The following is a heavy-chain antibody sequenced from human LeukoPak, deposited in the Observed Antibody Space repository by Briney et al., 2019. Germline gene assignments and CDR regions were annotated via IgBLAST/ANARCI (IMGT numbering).Heavy chain of an antibody. V-gene: IGHV4-39*07. Sequence: PSETLSLTCTVSGGSISSSSYYWGWIRQPPGKGLEWIGSIYYSGSTYYNPSLKSRVTISVDTSKNQFSLKLSSVTAADTAVYYCARGAPEWYDILRPPFDYWGQGTLVTVSS. J-gene: IGHJ4*02. CDR3: ARGAPEWYDILRPPFDY. CDR2: IYYSGST. CDR1: GGSISSSSYY. D-gene: IGHD3-9*01.